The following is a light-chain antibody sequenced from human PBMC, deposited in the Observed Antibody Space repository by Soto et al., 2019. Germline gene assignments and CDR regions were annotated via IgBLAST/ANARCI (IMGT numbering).Light chain of an antibody. Sequence: NFMLTQPHSVSESPGKTVTISCTGSSCSIASNYVQWYQQRPGSAPTTVIYEDNQRPSGVPDRFSGSIDSSSNSASLTISGLKTEDEADYYCQSYDSSILFGGGTKLTVL. CDR2: EDN. CDR3: QSYDSSIL. V-gene: IGLV6-57*02. CDR1: SCSIASNY. J-gene: IGLJ2*01.